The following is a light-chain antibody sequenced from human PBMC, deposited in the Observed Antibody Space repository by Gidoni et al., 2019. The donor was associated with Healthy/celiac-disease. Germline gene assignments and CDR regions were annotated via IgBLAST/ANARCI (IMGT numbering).Light chain of an antibody. Sequence: EIVLTQSPATLSLFPGERATLSCRASQSVSSYLAWYQQKPGQAPRLLSYDASNRATGIPARFSGSGSGTDFTLTISSLEPEDFAVYYCQQRSNWPPFTFGGGTKVEIK. CDR1: QSVSSY. V-gene: IGKV3-11*01. J-gene: IGKJ4*01. CDR2: DAS. CDR3: QQRSNWPPFT.